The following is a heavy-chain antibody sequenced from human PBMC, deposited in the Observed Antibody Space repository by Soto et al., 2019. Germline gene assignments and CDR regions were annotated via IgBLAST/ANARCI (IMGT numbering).Heavy chain of an antibody. CDR1: GGSVSRNRAA. Sequence: LPTLSRTCALSGGSVSRNRAAWDCFRQSPSRGLEWLGRTYYRSKWYNDYAVSVKSRITINPDTSKNQFSLQLNSVTPEDTAVYYCARAVAARPGDMDVWGKGTTVTVSS. V-gene: IGHV6-1*01. CDR3: ARAVAARPGDMDV. J-gene: IGHJ6*03. D-gene: IGHD6-6*01. CDR2: TYYRSKWYN.